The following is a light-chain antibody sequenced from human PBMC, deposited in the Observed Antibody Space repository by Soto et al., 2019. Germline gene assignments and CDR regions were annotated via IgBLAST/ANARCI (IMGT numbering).Light chain of an antibody. CDR2: GAS. CDR3: QQYGSSPYT. J-gene: IGKJ2*01. Sequence: EIVLTQSPGTLSLSPGERATLSCRVSQSVSSYLAWYQQKPGQAPRLLIYGASTRATGIPDRFSGSGSETEFTLTISRLEPEDFAVYYCQQYGSSPYTLGQGTKLEIK. V-gene: IGKV3-20*01. CDR1: QSVSSY.